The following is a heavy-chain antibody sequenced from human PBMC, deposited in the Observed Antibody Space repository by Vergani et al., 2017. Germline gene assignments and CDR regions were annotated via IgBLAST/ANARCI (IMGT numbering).Heavy chain of an antibody. Sequence: EVQLQESGGGLVKPGGSLRVSCAASGFSFSTYSINWVRQAPGKGLEWVSSISGRSNYIYYADSLKGRFTISRDNSKNSVYLQMNSLRAEDTAIYYCAKDPMATIMFPTFDYWGQGTLVTVSS. CDR1: GFSFSTYS. J-gene: IGHJ4*02. V-gene: IGHV3-21*06. D-gene: IGHD5-24*01. CDR2: ISGRSNYI. CDR3: AKDPMATIMFPTFDY.